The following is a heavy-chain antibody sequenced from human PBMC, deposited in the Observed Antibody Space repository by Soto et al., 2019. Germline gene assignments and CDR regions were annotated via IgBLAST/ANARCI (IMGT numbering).Heavy chain of an antibody. Sequence: GGSLRLSCAASGFTISSNAMYWVRQAPGKGLEWVSAISDRGDTTHYADSVKGRFTISRDTSKNTLYLQLNTLRADDTAVYYCAKDKPGTTSFDYWGQGTLVTVSS. CDR1: GFTISSNA. V-gene: IGHV3-23*01. J-gene: IGHJ4*02. D-gene: IGHD1-1*01. CDR2: ISDRGDTT. CDR3: AKDKPGTTSFDY.